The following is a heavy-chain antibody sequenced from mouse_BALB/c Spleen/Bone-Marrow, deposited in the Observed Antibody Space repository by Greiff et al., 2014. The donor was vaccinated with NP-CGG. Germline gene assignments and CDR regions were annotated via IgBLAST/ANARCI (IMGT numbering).Heavy chain of an antibody. CDR1: GFNIKDYY. D-gene: IGHD2-10*02. J-gene: IGHJ2*01. CDR2: IDPENGDT. V-gene: IGHV14-4*02. CDR3: NEGYGNYGY. Sequence: EVQVVESGAELVRSEASVKLSCTASGFNIKDYYMHWVKQRPEQGLEWIGWIDPENGDTEYAPKFQGKATMTADTSSNTAYLQLSSLTSEDTAVYYCNEGYGNYGYWGQGTTLTVSS.